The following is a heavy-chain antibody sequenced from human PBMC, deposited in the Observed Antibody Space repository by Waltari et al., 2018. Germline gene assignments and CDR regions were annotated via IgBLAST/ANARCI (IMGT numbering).Heavy chain of an antibody. D-gene: IGHD3-3*01. V-gene: IGHV3-21*01. J-gene: IGHJ4*02. CDR2: ITAGSSYI. Sequence: EVQLVESGGGLVKPGGSLRLSCAASVFSFSSYGMNWVRQAPGKGLEWVSSITAGSSYIDSADPVKGRFTISRDNAENSLYLQMTGLRAEDTAIYYCARTSSPTMFGVVLDYWGQGALVTVSS. CDR3: ARTSSPTMFGVVLDY. CDR1: VFSFSSYG.